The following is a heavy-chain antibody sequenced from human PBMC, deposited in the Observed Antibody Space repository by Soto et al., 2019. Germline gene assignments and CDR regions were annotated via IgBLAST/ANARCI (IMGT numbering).Heavy chain of an antibody. D-gene: IGHD3-3*01. V-gene: IGHV3-21*01. Sequence: PGGSLRLSCAASGFTFSSYSMNWVRQAPGKGLEWVSSISSSSSYIYYADSVKGRFTISRDNAKNSLYLQMNSLRAEDTAVYYCARDRPQIRVTIFGVVIISGMDVWGKGTTVTVSS. CDR2: ISSSSSYI. CDR3: ARDRPQIRVTIFGVVIISGMDV. J-gene: IGHJ6*04. CDR1: GFTFSSYS.